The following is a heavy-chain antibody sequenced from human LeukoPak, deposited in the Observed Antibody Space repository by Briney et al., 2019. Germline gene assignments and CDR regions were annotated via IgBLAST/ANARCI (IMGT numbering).Heavy chain of an antibody. J-gene: IGHJ5*02. CDR2: ISGSGGST. V-gene: IGHV3-23*01. CDR1: AFTFSNYA. D-gene: IGHD3-16*01. CDR3: AKALIMFSFDWFDP. Sequence: GGSLRLSCAASAFTFSNYAMSWVRQAPGKGLEWVSSISGSGGSTYYADSVKGRFTISRDNSKNTLYLQMNSLRAEDTAVYYCAKALIMFSFDWFDPWGQGTLVTVSS.